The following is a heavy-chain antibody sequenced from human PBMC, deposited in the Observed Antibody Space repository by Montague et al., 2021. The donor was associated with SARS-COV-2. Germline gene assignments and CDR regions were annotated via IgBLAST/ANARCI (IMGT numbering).Heavy chain of an antibody. J-gene: IGHJ4*02. V-gene: IGHV4-39*01. D-gene: IGHD3-3*01. Sequence: SETLSLTCTVSDDSISSSSYYWAWIRQPPGKGLEWIGRIYYSGSTYYNPSLKSRVTISVDTSKKQFSLNLSSVTAADTAVFYCVRGRSGYFNPLDYWGQGTLVTVSS. CDR1: DDSISSSSYY. CDR3: VRGRSGYFNPLDY. CDR2: IYYSGST.